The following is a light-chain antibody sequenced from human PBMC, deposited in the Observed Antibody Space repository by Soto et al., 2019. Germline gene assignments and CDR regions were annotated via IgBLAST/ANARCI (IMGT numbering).Light chain of an antibody. V-gene: IGLV2-14*01. Sequence: QSVLTQPASVSESPGQSITISCTGTNSDVGAFDYVSWYQHHPDTAPKLILSEVSNRPSGVSNRFSGSKSGNTASLTISGLQTEDEADYYCSSYTRSGTLLFGGGTKLTVL. CDR2: EVS. J-gene: IGLJ2*01. CDR1: NSDVGAFDY. CDR3: SSYTRSGTLL.